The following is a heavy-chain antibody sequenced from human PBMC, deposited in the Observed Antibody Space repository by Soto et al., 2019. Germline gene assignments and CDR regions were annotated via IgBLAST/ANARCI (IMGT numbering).Heavy chain of an antibody. J-gene: IGHJ6*03. CDR1: SGSISSSNW. CDR3: ARDLRSRSPYYMDV. V-gene: IGHV4-4*02. CDR2: IYHSGST. Sequence: SETLSLTCAVSSGSISSSNWWSWVRQPPGKGLEWTGEIYHSGSTNYNPSLKSRVTISVDKSKNQFSLKLSSVTAADTAVYYCARDLRSRSPYYMDVWGKGTTXTVSS. D-gene: IGHD3-3*01.